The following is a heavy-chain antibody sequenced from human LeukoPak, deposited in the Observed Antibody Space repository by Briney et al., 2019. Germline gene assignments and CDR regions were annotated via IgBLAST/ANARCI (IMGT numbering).Heavy chain of an antibody. Sequence: ASVKVSCKASGYTFTSYYMHWVRQAPGQGLEWMGIINPSGGSTSYAQKFQGRVTMTRDTSTSTVYMELSSLSSEDTAVYYCARPSRDGYNYDAFDIWGQGTMVTVSS. V-gene: IGHV1-46*01. CDR2: INPSGGST. J-gene: IGHJ3*02. D-gene: IGHD5-24*01. CDR1: GYTFTSYY. CDR3: ARPSRDGYNYDAFDI.